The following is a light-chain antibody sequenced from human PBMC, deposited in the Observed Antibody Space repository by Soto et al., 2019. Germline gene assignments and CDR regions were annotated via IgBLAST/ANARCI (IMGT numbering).Light chain of an antibody. CDR3: QQRSSAIT. CDR2: DAS. J-gene: IGKJ5*01. V-gene: IGKV3-11*01. Sequence: EIGLTQSPATLSFSPGERSTVSCRASQSVSSHLAWFQQRPGQAPRLLIYDASNRATGIPARFSGRGSGTDFTLTISSLEPEDFAVYYCQQRSSAITFGQGTRLEI. CDR1: QSVSSH.